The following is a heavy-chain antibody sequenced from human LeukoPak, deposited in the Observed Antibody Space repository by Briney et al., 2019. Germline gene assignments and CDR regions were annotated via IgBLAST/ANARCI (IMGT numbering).Heavy chain of an antibody. CDR3: AQQVGYCSSGSCYFTY. D-gene: IGHD2-15*01. CDR2: ISNTGGST. Sequence: GGSLRPSCAASGFSFNTYAMSWVRQAPGKGLEWVSAISNTGGSTYYADSVKGRFTISRDKSKNTLSLQMNSLRAEDTAVYYCAQQVGYCSSGSCYFTYWGQGTLVTVSS. V-gene: IGHV3-23*01. J-gene: IGHJ1*01. CDR1: GFSFNTYA.